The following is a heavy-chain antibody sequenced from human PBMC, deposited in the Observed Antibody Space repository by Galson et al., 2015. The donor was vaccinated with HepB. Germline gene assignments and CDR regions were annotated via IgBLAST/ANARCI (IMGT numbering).Heavy chain of an antibody. CDR2: ISAYNGNT. J-gene: IGHJ3*02. CDR3: AREVFRYFAWLGPDAFEI. Sequence: SVKVSCKASGYTFTSYGISWVRQAPGQGLEWMGWISAYNGNTKYAQKLQGRVTMTTDTSTSTAYMELRSLRSDDTAVYYCAREVFRYFAWLGPDAFEIWGPGRMVTVSS. V-gene: IGHV1-18*01. D-gene: IGHD3-9*01. CDR1: GYTFTSYG.